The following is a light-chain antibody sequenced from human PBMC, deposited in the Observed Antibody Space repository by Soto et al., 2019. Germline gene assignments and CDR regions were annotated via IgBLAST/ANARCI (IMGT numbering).Light chain of an antibody. CDR1: QDVGTY. CDR2: GAS. CDR3: QQGGNWPVT. J-gene: IGKJ5*01. V-gene: IGKV3D-11*01. Sequence: VLTQSPVTLSLSPGERATLSCRASQDVGTYVAWYQVRAGQAPRLLISGASKRPTGIPDRINGGGSGADFILTINSLESGDSAVYFCQQGGNWPVTFGQGTRVEIK.